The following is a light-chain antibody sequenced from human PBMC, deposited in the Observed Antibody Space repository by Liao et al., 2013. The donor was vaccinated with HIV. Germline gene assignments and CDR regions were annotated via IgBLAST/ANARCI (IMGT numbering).Light chain of an antibody. CDR2: ETD. CDR1: NIGNKG. J-gene: IGLJ3*02. CDR3: QVWDSSSDHL. V-gene: IGLV3-21*01. Sequence: SYVLTQPPSVSVAPGETATITCGGDNIGNKGVHWYWQKPGQAPTLVISETDDRASGIPERFSGSNSGNTATLTISRVEAGDEADYYCQVWDSSSDHLFGGGTKLTVL.